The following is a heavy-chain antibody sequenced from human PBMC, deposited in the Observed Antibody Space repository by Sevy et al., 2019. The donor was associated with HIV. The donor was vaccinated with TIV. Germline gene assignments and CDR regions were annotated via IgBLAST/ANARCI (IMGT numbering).Heavy chain of an antibody. V-gene: IGHV3-30*18. CDR1: GFTFSSYG. CDR2: ISYDGSNK. Sequence: GGCLRLSCAASGFTFSSYGMHWVRQAPGKGLEWVAVISYDGSNKYYADSVKGRFTISRDNSKNTLYLQMNSLRAEDTAVYYCAKAPGSGSLASDYWGQGTLVTVSS. CDR3: AKAPGSGSLASDY. D-gene: IGHD3-10*01. J-gene: IGHJ4*02.